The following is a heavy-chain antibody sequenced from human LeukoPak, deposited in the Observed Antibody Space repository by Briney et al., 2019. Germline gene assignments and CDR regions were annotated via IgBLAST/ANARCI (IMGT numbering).Heavy chain of an antibody. D-gene: IGHD5-18*01. Sequence: GGSLRLSCAASGFTVSSNYMSWVRQAPGKGLEWVSVIYSGGSTYYADSVKGRFTISRDNSKNTLYLQMDSLRAEDTAVYYCASRGGYSYGYYYWGQGTLVTVSS. J-gene: IGHJ4*02. CDR1: GFTVSSNY. CDR3: ASRGGYSYGYYY. CDR2: IYSGGST. V-gene: IGHV3-66*02.